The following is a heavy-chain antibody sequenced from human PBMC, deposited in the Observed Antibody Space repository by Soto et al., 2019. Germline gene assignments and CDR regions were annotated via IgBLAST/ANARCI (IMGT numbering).Heavy chain of an antibody. CDR1: GFSFSSYP. J-gene: IGHJ6*02. V-gene: IGHV3-30*04. CDR2: ISYDGTTK. D-gene: IGHD5-18*01. Sequence: QVQLVESGGDVVQPGRSLRLSCAASGFSFSSYPMHWVRQAPGKGLEWVAVISYDGTTKYYADSVKGRFTISRDNSKNTRDLRVDSLRAEDTAVNYCARGKGYSLRDAMDVWGQGTTVTVSS. CDR3: ARGKGYSLRDAMDV.